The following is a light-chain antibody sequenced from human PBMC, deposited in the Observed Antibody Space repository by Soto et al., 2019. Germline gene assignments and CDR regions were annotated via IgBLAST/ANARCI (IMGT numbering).Light chain of an antibody. CDR2: WAS. V-gene: IGKV4-1*01. CDR3: QQYYSTPFT. J-gene: IGKJ3*01. CDR1: QSVLYSSNDKNY. Sequence: DIVMTQSPDSLAVSLGERASINCRSNQSVLYSSNDKNYLAWYQQKPGQPPKLLIYWASSRASGVPARFSGSGSGTEFTLTISSLQAEDVAVYYCQQYYSTPFTFGPGTIVEI.